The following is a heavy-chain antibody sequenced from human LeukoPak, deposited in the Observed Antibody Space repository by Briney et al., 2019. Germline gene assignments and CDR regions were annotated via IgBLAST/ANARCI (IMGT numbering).Heavy chain of an antibody. Sequence: QTGGSLRLSCAASGFTFSGSAMHWVRQASGKGLEWVGRIRSKANSYATAYAASVKGRFTISRDDSKNTAYLQMNSLKTEDAAVYYCTTFYGDYGPQFDYWGQGTLVTVSS. CDR1: GFTFSGSA. D-gene: IGHD4-17*01. J-gene: IGHJ4*02. CDR2: IRSKANSYAT. CDR3: TTFYGDYGPQFDY. V-gene: IGHV3-73*01.